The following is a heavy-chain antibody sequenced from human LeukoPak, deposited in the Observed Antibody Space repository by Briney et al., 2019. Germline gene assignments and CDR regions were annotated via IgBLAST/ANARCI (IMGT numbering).Heavy chain of an antibody. V-gene: IGHV4-59*12. D-gene: IGHD6-6*01. CDR1: GGSINSYY. J-gene: IGHJ6*03. Sequence: PSETLSLTCTVSGGSINSYYWSWIRQPPGKGLEWIGYIYYSGSTNYNPSLKSRVTISVDTSKNQFSLKLSSVTAADTAVYYCARGVENYSSSSRYYYYYIDVWGKGTTVTVSS. CDR2: IYYSGST. CDR3: ARGVENYSSSSRYYYYYIDV.